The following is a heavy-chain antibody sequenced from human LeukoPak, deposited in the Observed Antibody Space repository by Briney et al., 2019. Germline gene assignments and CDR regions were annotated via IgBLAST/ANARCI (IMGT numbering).Heavy chain of an antibody. CDR3: ANLRLEPTF. Sequence: GRSLRLSCAASGFTFSSCAMHWVRQAPGKGLEWVALIWFDGSNKYYADSVKGRFTISRDDSKNTLYLQMNSLRLEDTAVYYCANLRLEPTFWGQGTLVTVSS. D-gene: IGHD1-1*01. V-gene: IGHV3-33*06. J-gene: IGHJ4*02. CDR1: GFTFSSCA. CDR2: IWFDGSNK.